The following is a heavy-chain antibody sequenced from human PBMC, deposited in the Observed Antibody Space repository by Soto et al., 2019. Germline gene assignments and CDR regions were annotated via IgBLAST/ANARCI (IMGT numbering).Heavy chain of an antibody. D-gene: IGHD3-22*01. J-gene: IGHJ3*02. V-gene: IGHV1-69*06. CDR1: GGTFSSYA. CDR2: IIPIFGTA. CDR3: ARAYYDSSGYGAFDI. Sequence: QVQLVQSGAEVKKPGSSVKVSCKASGGTFSSYAISWVRQAPGQGREWMGGIIPIFGTATYAQKFQGRVTITADKSTSTAYMELSSLRSEDTAVYYCARAYYDSSGYGAFDIWGQGTMVTVSS.